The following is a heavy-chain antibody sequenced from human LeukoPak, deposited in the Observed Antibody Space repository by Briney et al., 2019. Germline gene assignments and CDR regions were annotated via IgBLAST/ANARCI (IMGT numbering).Heavy chain of an antibody. J-gene: IGHJ4*02. CDR1: GFTFSSYG. CDR2: ISYDGSNK. V-gene: IGHV3-30*03. CDR3: ARADGSGYYVEF. D-gene: IGHD6-25*01. Sequence: GGSLRLSCAASGFTFSSYGMHWVRQAPGKGLEWVAVISYDGSNKYYADSVKGRFTISRDNSKNTLYLQMNSLRAEDTAVYYCARADGSGYYVEFWGQGTLVTVSS.